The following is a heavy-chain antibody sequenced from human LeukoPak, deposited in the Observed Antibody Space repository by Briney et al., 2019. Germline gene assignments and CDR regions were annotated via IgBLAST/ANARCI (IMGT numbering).Heavy chain of an antibody. Sequence: SETLSLTCTVSAYSISGGYYWGWIRQPPGKGLEWIGTIYHSGNTYYDPSLKSRVTISIDTSKNQFSLQLSSVTATDTAVYYCARLRRSRLAELDYWGQGTLVTVSS. V-gene: IGHV4-38-2*02. CDR1: AYSISGGYY. D-gene: IGHD3-16*01. CDR3: ARLRRSRLAELDY. CDR2: IYHSGNT. J-gene: IGHJ4*02.